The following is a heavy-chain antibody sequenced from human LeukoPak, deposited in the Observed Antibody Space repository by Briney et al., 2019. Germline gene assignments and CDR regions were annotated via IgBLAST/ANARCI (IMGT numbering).Heavy chain of an antibody. V-gene: IGHV4-34*01. CDR1: GGYISSYY. CDR3: ARAYYDILTGYYKSPDY. Sequence: SETLSLTCTVSGGYISSYYWSWIRQPPGKGLEWIGEINRSGSTNYNPSLKSRVTISVDTSKNQFSLKLSSVTAADTAVYYCARAYYDILTGYYKSPDYWGQGTLVTVSS. J-gene: IGHJ4*02. CDR2: INRSGST. D-gene: IGHD3-9*01.